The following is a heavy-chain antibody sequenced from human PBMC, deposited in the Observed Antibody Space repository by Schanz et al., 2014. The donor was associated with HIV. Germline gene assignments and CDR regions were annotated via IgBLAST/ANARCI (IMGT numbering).Heavy chain of an antibody. D-gene: IGHD3-10*01. J-gene: IGHJ5*02. CDR2: INPNSGAT. CDR3: ARGASVAARGWFDP. CDR1: GYTFTGHY. Sequence: QVQLVQSGAEVKAPGASVKVSCKTSGYTFTGHYMHWIRQAPGQGLEWMGWINPNSGATQYAQKFQDRVTMTREKSISTVYMGLTSLTPDDTAVYCARGASVAARGWFDPWGQGTLIIVSS. V-gene: IGHV1-2*02.